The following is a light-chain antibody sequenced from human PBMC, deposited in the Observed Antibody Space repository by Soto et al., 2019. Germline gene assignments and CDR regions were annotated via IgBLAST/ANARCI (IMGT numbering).Light chain of an antibody. Sequence: EIVLTHSPATLSVSPWERSTLSFRSSQSISTYLGWYQQKPGQAPRLLISDASNRASGIPARFSGSGSGTDFTLTISSLEPEDFAVYYCQQRNNWPPTFGQGTKVDIK. CDR2: DAS. CDR3: QQRNNWPPT. V-gene: IGKV3-11*01. CDR1: QSISTY. J-gene: IGKJ1*01.